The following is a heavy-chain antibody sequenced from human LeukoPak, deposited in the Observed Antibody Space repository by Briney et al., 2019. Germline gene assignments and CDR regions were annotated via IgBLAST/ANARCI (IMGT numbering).Heavy chain of an antibody. D-gene: IGHD2-2*02. J-gene: IGHJ6*02. Sequence: PSGTLSLTCGVSVGSISSGNWWTWVRQSPGKGLEWIGEIHHNGTRNYNPSLKSRVIISLDAFKNHISLILTSLTAADTAVYYCASAPILRGEGGEHYRCGLDAWGQGTTVIVSS. V-gene: IGHV4-4*02. CDR1: VGSISSGNW. CDR3: ASAPILRGEGGEHYRCGLDA. CDR2: IHHNGTR.